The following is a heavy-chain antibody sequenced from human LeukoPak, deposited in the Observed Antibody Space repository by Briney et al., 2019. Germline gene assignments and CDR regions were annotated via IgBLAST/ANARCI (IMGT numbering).Heavy chain of an antibody. V-gene: IGHV1-3*01. CDR1: GYTFTSYA. CDR3: AGSASLGYCSGGSCYWDAFDI. Sequence: ASVKVSCKASGYTFTSYAMHWVRQAPGQRLEWMGWIDAGNGDTKYSQKFQGRVTITRDTSASTAYMELSSLRSEDTAVYYCAGSASLGYCSGGSCYWDAFDIWGQGTMVTVSS. J-gene: IGHJ3*02. CDR2: IDAGNGDT. D-gene: IGHD2-15*01.